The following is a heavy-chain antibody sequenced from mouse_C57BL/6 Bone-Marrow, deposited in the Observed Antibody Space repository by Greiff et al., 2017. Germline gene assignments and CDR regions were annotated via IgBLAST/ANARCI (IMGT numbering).Heavy chain of an antibody. V-gene: IGHV1-7*01. CDR2: INPSSGYT. CDR3: ATSLLLRSYY. Sequence: QVHVKQSGAELAKPGASVKLSCKASGYTFTSYWMHWVKQRPGQGLEWIGYINPSSGYTKYNQKFKDKATLTADKSSSTAYMQLSSLTYEDSAVYYCATSLLLRSYYWGQGTTLTVSS. CDR1: GYTFTSYW. J-gene: IGHJ2*01. D-gene: IGHD1-1*01.